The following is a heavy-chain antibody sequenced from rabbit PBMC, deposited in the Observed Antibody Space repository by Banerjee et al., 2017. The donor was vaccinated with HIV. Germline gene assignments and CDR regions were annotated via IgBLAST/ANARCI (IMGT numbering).Heavy chain of an antibody. Sequence: QEQLEESGGDLVKPGASLTLTCTASGFSFSSNYYMCWVRQAPGKGLEWIACIYAGSDGDTYYASWAKGRFTISKTSSTTVTLQMTSLTAADTATYFCARDLAGYGSDYGLWGQGTLVTVS. V-gene: IGHV1S45*01. D-gene: IGHD6-1*01. CDR3: ARDLAGYGSDYGL. J-gene: IGHJ3*01. CDR2: IYAGSDGDT. CDR1: GFSFSSNYY.